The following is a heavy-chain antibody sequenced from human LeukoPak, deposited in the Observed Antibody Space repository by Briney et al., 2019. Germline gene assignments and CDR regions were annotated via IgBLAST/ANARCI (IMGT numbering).Heavy chain of an antibody. V-gene: IGHV1-2*02. J-gene: IGHJ4*02. CDR2: INPNSGAT. D-gene: IGHD3-10*01. CDR1: GYTFTGYY. Sequence: ASVTVSCKTSGYTFTGYYMHWVRQAPGQGLEWMGWINPNSGATNYAQKFQGRVTMTRDTSITTAYMELSRLRSDDTAIYYCARDLSMYYGSGSYYNGGGYFDYWGQGTLVTVSS. CDR3: ARDLSMYYGSGSYYNGGGYFDY.